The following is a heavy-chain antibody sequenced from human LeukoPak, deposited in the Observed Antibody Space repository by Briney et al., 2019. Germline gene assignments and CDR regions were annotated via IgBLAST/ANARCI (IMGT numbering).Heavy chain of an antibody. J-gene: IGHJ4*02. D-gene: IGHD3-10*01. CDR3: ARVRTSSGSYSFDY. CDR1: GFTFSSYA. V-gene: IGHV3-23*01. Sequence: GGSLRLSCAASGFTFSSYAMSWVRQAPGKGLEWVSAISGSGGSTYYADSVKGRFTISRDNSKNTLYLQMNSLRAEDTAVYYCARVRTSSGSYSFDYWGQGTLVTVSS. CDR2: ISGSGGST.